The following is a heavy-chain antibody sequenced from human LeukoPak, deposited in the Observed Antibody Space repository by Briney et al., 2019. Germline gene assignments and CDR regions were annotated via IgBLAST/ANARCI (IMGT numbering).Heavy chain of an antibody. J-gene: IGHJ5*02. Sequence: SETLSLTCAVYGGSFSGYYWSWIRQPPGKGLEWIGEINHSGSTNYNPSLKSRVPISVDTSKNQFSLKLSSVTAADTAVYYCARVATTGDFWSGYLNWFDPWGQGTLVTVSS. D-gene: IGHD3-3*01. CDR2: INHSGST. V-gene: IGHV4-34*01. CDR1: GGSFSGYY. CDR3: ARVATTGDFWSGYLNWFDP.